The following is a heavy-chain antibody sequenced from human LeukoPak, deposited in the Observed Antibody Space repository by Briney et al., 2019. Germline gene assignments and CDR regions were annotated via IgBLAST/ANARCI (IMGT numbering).Heavy chain of an antibody. Sequence: ASVKVSCKASGYTFTGYYMHWVRQAPGQGLEWMGWINPNSGGTNYAQKFQGRVTMTRDTSISTAYMELSSLRSEDTAVYYCGGYSSSSGYYYYYMDVWGKGTTVTVSS. CDR1: GYTFTGYY. CDR3: GGYSSSSGYYYYYMDV. CDR2: INPNSGGT. D-gene: IGHD6-6*01. J-gene: IGHJ6*03. V-gene: IGHV1-2*02.